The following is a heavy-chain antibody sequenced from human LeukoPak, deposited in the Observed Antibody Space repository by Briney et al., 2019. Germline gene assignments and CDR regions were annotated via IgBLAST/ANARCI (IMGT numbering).Heavy chain of an antibody. CDR1: GFTFSSYS. CDR3: ARSGTTYYYDSGSRI. V-gene: IGHV3-48*04. D-gene: IGHD3-22*01. CDR2: ISGSSSII. J-gene: IGHJ3*02. Sequence: GGSLRLSCEASGFTFSSYSMNWVSQAPGRGLGWVSFISGSSSIIHYADSVKGRFTISRDNAKNSLYLQMNSLRAEDTAVYYCARSGTTYYYDSGSRIWGQGTMVTVSS.